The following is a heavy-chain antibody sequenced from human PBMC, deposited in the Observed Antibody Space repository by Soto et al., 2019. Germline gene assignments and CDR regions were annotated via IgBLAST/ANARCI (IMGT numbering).Heavy chain of an antibody. D-gene: IGHD4-17*01. CDR1: GFTFRSYW. V-gene: IGHV3-74*01. CDR3: ARDSLGLFDY. CDR2: INSDGSST. J-gene: IGHJ4*02. Sequence: GGSLRLSCAASGFTFRSYWMHWVRQAPGKGLVWVSRINSDGSSTTYADPVKGRFTVSRDNAKNTLYLQMNSLRTEDTAVYYCARDSLGLFDYWGQGTLVTVSS.